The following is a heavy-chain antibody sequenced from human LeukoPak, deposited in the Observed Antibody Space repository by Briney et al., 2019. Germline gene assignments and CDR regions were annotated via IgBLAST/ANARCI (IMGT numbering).Heavy chain of an antibody. D-gene: IGHD3-16*01. Sequence: GESLKISCKGSGYDFTTYWIGWVRQMPGKGLEWMGIIYPGDSETRYSPSFQGQVTISADKSIGTAYLQWSSLKASDTAMYYCARAYDYVWGSPNAFDIWGQGTMVTVSS. CDR2: IYPGDSET. CDR3: ARAYDYVWGSPNAFDI. J-gene: IGHJ3*02. CDR1: GYDFTTYW. V-gene: IGHV5-51*01.